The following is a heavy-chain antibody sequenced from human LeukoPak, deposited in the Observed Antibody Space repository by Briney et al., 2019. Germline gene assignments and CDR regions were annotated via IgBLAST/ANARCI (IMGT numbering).Heavy chain of an antibody. V-gene: IGHV1-18*04. J-gene: IGHJ4*02. CDR1: GYTFTSYG. D-gene: IGHD3-10*01. CDR3: ARDIPYYYGSGSYSNFDY. Sequence: GASVKVSCKASGYTFTSYGISWVRQAPGQGLEWMGWISAYNGNTNYAQKLQGRVTMTTDTSTSTAYMELRSLRSDDTAVYYCARDIPYYYGSGSYSNFDYWGQGTLVTVSS. CDR2: ISAYNGNT.